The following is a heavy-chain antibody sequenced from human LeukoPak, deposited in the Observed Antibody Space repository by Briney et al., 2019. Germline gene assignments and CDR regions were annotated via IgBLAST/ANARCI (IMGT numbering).Heavy chain of an antibody. CDR1: EFTFRSHV. J-gene: IGHJ4*02. CDR3: ARDWGGYGDYVREGCFDY. Sequence: PGGSLRLSCAASEFTFRSHVMSWVRQAPWKGLEWVSTISGSGGSTYYADSVKGRFTISRDNSKNTLYLQMNSLRAEDTAVYYCARDWGGYGDYVREGCFDYWGQGTLVTVSS. CDR2: ISGSGGST. D-gene: IGHD4-17*01. V-gene: IGHV3-23*01.